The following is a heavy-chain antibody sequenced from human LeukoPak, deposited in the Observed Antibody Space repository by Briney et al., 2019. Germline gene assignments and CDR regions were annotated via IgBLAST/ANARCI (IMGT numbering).Heavy chain of an antibody. J-gene: IGHJ4*02. V-gene: IGHV3-30-3*01. Sequence: GGSLRLSCAASGFTFNDYNMHWVRQAPGKGLEWVAFISYHGIKKNDADSVEGRFTISRDNSENTVYLQINSLRPEDTAIYYCARDFTGRYTIDYWGQGTLVTVSS. CDR2: ISYHGIKK. D-gene: IGHD3-9*01. CDR3: ARDFTGRYTIDY. CDR1: GFTFNDYN.